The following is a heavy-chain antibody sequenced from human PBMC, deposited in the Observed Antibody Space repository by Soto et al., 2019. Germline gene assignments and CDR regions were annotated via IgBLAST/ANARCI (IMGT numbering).Heavy chain of an antibody. CDR1: GGTFSSYA. D-gene: IGHD1-26*01. CDR3: AREGGSYSGYYYGMDV. CDR2: IIPIFGTA. V-gene: IGHV1-69*06. Sequence: GASVKGACKAAGGTFSSYAIGWLRQAPGQGLEWMGGIIPIFGTANYAQKFQGRVTITADKSTSTAYMELSSLRSEDTAVYYCAREGGSYSGYYYGMDVWGQGTTVTVSS. J-gene: IGHJ6*02.